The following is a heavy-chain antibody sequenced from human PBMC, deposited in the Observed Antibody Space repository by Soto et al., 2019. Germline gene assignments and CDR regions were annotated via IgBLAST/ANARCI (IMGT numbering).Heavy chain of an antibody. Sequence: GGSLRLSCAASGFTFSDYYMSWIPPAPGKGLEWVSYISSSGSTIYYADSVKGRFTISRDNAKNSLYLQMNSLRAEDTAVYYCVRRFVAGPDYWGQGTLVTVSS. D-gene: IGHD2-15*01. V-gene: IGHV3-11*01. CDR1: GFTFSDYY. CDR3: VRRFVAGPDY. J-gene: IGHJ4*02. CDR2: ISSSGSTI.